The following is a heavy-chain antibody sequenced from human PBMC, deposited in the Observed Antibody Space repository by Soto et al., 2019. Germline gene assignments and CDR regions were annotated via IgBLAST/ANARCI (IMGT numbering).Heavy chain of an antibody. V-gene: IGHV2-26*01. CDR2: IFSNDEK. D-gene: IGHD2-2*01. J-gene: IGHJ6*02. CDR1: GFSLSNARMG. CDR3: ARTAEGYCSSTSCKYYYGMDV. Sequence: QVTLKKSGPVLVKPTETLTLTCTVSGFSLSNARMGVSWIRQPPGKALEWLAHIFSNDEKSYSTSLKSRLTISKDTSKSQVVLTMTNMDPVDTATYYCARTAEGYCSSTSCKYYYGMDVWGQGTTVTVSS.